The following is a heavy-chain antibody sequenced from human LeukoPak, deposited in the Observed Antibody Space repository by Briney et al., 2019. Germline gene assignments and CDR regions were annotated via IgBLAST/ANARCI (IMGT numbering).Heavy chain of an antibody. CDR3: TRTPRGGSGSYVDI. J-gene: IGHJ3*02. D-gene: IGHD3-10*01. CDR2: IYYSGST. CDR1: GGFMSSYF. V-gene: IGHV4-59*01. Sequence: KPSETLSLTCTVSGGFMSSYFWSWVRQPPGKGLEWIGYIYYSGSTNYNPSLKSRVTISVDTSKNQFSLKLSSVTAADTAVYYCTRTPRGGSGSYVDIWGQGTMVTVSS.